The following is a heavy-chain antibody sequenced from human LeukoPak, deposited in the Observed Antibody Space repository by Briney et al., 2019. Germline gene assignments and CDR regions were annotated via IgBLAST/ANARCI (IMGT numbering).Heavy chain of an antibody. Sequence: SVKVSCKASGATFSDYALNWVRQAPGQGLEWMGVFIPILGTANSTQKFHDRLTITADISTNTAYMELSSLRSEDTAVYYCARGKRGLGSGTYYNFVTFDYWGQGTLVTVSS. CDR2: FIPILGTA. CDR3: ARGKRGLGSGTYYNFVTFDY. CDR1: GATFSDYA. J-gene: IGHJ4*02. D-gene: IGHD3-10*01. V-gene: IGHV1-69*10.